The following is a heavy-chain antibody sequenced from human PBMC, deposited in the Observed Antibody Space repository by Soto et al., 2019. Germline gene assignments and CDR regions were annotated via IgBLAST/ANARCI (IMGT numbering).Heavy chain of an antibody. CDR3: ARGSAVGGNWFDS. D-gene: IGHD3-16*01. CDR2: IKPHSGDT. V-gene: IGHV1-2*02. CDR1: GYSFTAYY. Sequence: ASVKVSCKASGYSFTAYYIHWVRQAPGQGLECMGWIKPHSGDTGYTQKFQGRVTMTRDTSISIAYMELSSLRYDDTAMYYCARGSAVGGNWFDSWGQGTLVTVSS. J-gene: IGHJ5*01.